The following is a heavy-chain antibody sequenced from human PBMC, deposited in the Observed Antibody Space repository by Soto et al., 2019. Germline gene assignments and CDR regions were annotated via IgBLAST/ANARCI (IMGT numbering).Heavy chain of an antibody. Sequence: QVQLQESGPGLVKPSQTLSLTCTVSGGSISSGGYYWSWIRQHPGKGLEWIGYIYCSGSTYYNPSLKSRVTISVDPSKTQFSRKLSSVTAAHTPVYYCARGGIAAAAPPDYWGQATLVTVSS. V-gene: IGHV4-31*03. D-gene: IGHD6-13*01. CDR3: ARGGIAAAAPPDY. CDR1: GGSISSGGYY. CDR2: IYCSGST. J-gene: IGHJ4*02.